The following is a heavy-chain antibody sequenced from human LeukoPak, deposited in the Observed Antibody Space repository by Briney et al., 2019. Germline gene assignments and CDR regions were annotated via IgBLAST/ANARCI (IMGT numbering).Heavy chain of an antibody. J-gene: IGHJ4*02. CDR2: IYSGGST. Sequence: GGSLRLSCAASGFTVSSNYMSWVRQAPGKGLEWVSVIYSGGSTYYADSVKGRFTLSRDNSKNTLYLQMNSLRAEDTAVYYCAYDSSGYYYGYWGQGTLVTVSS. V-gene: IGHV3-66*02. CDR3: AYDSSGYYYGY. D-gene: IGHD3-22*01. CDR1: GFTVSSNY.